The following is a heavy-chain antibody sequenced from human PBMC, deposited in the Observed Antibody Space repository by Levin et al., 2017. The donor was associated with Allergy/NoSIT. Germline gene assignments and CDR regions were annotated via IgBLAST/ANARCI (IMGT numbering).Heavy chain of an antibody. J-gene: IGHJ4*02. CDR3: AGYDYVWGSSRPPFDY. V-gene: IGHV4-59*01. Sequence: SQTLSLTCTVSGGSISSYYWTWIRQPPGKGLEWIGHIYNSGSTNYNPSLKSRVTISVDTSKNQFSLKLSSVTAADTAVYYCAGYDYVWGSSRPPFDYWGQGTLVTVSS. CDR1: GGSISSYY. D-gene: IGHD3-16*02. CDR2: IYNSGST.